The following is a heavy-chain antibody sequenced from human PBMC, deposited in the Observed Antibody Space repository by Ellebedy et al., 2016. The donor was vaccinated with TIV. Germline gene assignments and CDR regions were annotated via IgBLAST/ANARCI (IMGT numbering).Heavy chain of an antibody. Sequence: GESLKISXKGSGYSFTSYWIGWVRQMPGKGLEWMVIIYPCDSDTRYSPSFQGQVTISADKSISTAYLQWSSLKASDTAMYYCARPSSNWGEVAIVAYWGQGTLVTVSS. CDR3: ARPSSNWGEVAIVAY. D-gene: IGHD2-21*01. CDR1: GYSFTSYW. J-gene: IGHJ4*02. V-gene: IGHV5-51*01. CDR2: IYPCDSDT.